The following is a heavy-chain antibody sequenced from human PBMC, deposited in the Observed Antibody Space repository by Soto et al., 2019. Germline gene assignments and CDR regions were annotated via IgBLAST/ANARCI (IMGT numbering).Heavy chain of an antibody. V-gene: IGHV1-69*12. Sequence: QVQVLQFGAGGKKPGSSGKVSGRASGGTSSPVAISWVRQPPEQGLEWMGGIMPIFRTADYAQKFQGRVTITADESTSTAYLELSSLRSEDTAVYYCARDKDRPQLGGNYYYIMDVWGQGTTVTVSS. J-gene: IGHJ6*02. CDR2: IMPIFRTA. D-gene: IGHD3-3*02. CDR3: ARDKDRPQLGGNYYYIMDV. CDR1: GGTSSPVA.